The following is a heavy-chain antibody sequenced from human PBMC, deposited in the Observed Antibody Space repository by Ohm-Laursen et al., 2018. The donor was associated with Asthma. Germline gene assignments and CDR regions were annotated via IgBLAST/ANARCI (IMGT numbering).Heavy chain of an antibody. D-gene: IGHD3-10*01. CDR1: GFSITTYT. CDR2: ISEDGNTQ. J-gene: IGHJ3*02. Sequence: SLGLSCTASGFSITTYTLHWVRQAPGKGLEWVAVISEDGNTQIYADSVKGRITISRDNSQNMLYLQMNRLRPEDADVYYCARRMIQGVIIYEAFDIWGQGTMVIVSS. V-gene: IGHV3-30*04. CDR3: ARRMIQGVIIYEAFDI.